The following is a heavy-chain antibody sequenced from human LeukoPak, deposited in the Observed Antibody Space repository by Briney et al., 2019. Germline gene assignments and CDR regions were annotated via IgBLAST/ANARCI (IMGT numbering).Heavy chain of an antibody. J-gene: IGHJ4*02. CDR3: ARDGFDY. Sequence: GGSLRLSCAASGFTFSRYSMIWVRQAPGKGLEWVSYISSSSSTIHYADSLKGRFTISRANVKNSLYLQMNSLRDEDTAVYYCARDGFDYWGQGTLVTVSS. V-gene: IGHV3-48*02. CDR2: ISSSSSTI. CDR1: GFTFSRYS.